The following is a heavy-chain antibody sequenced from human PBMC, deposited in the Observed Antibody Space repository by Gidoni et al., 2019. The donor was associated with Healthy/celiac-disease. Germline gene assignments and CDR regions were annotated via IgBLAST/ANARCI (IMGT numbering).Heavy chain of an antibody. CDR3: ARYGATTRFLFDY. CDR2: ISSSGSTI. V-gene: IGHV3-48*03. CDR1: GFPFSRYE. D-gene: IGHD4-17*01. Sequence: EVQLVESGGGLVQPGGSLRLSCAASGFPFSRYELNWVRQAPGKGLEWVSYISSSGSTIYYADSVKGRFTISRDNAKNSLYLQMNSLRAEDTAVYYCARYGATTRFLFDYWGQGTLVTVSS. J-gene: IGHJ4*02.